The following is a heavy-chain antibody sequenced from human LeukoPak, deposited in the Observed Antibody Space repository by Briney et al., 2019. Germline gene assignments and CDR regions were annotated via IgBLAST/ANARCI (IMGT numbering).Heavy chain of an antibody. D-gene: IGHD6-6*01. J-gene: IGHJ6*02. V-gene: IGHV1-69*04. CDR3: ARDIGVAARSYYYGMDV. Sequence: ASVKVSCKASGGTFSSYAISWVRQAPGQGLEWMGRIIPILGIANYAQKFQGRVTITADKSTSTAYMELSRLRSDDTAVYYCARDIGVAARSYYYGMDVWGQGTTVTVSS. CDR1: GGTFSSYA. CDR2: IIPILGIA.